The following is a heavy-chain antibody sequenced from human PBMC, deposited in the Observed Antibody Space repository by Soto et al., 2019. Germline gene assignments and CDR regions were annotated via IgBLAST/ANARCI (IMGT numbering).Heavy chain of an antibody. CDR2: ISGYNGET. Sequence: QVQLVQSGAEVKKPGASVKVSCKASGYTFTNYGINWVRQAPGQGPEWMGWISGYNGETKYAQSLHGRVTMTTDTSTSTAYMELRSLRSDDTAVYYCARGGSSWSAEYYQHWGQRTLVIVSS. J-gene: IGHJ1*01. D-gene: IGHD6-19*01. V-gene: IGHV1-18*01. CDR3: ARGGSSWSAEYYQH. CDR1: GYTFTNYG.